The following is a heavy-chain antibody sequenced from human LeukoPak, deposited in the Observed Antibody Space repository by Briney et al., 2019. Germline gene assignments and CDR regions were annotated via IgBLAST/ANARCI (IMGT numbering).Heavy chain of an antibody. CDR3: AKDTYSSSWYSGAFDI. CDR2: ISGSGGST. CDR1: GFTFSSYA. J-gene: IGHJ3*02. V-gene: IGHV3-23*01. D-gene: IGHD6-13*01. Sequence: HSGGSLRLSCAASGFTFSSYAMSWVRQAPGKGLEWVSAISGSGGSTYYADSVKGRFTISRDNSKNTLYLQMNSLRAEDTAVYYCAKDTYSSSWYSGAFDIWGQGTMVTVSS.